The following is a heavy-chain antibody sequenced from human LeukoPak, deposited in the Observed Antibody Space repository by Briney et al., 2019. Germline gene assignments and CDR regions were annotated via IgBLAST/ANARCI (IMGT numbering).Heavy chain of an antibody. CDR1: GFSFSSYG. CDR2: ISYDGSNK. V-gene: IGHV3-30*19. J-gene: IGHJ4*02. CDR3: ARDSSGYYATLVY. D-gene: IGHD3-22*01. Sequence: PGGSLRLSCAASGFSFSSYGMHWVRQAPGKGLEWVAVISYDGSNKYYADSVKGRFTISRDNSKNTLYLQMNSLRAEDTAVYYCARDSSGYYATLVYWGQGTLVTVSS.